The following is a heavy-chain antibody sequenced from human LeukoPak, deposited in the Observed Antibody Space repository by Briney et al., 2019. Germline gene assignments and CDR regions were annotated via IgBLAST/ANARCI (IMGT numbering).Heavy chain of an antibody. CDR2: IKSDDSST. Sequence: GGSLRLSCAASGFTFSSYWMHWVRQAPRKGLVWVSRIKSDDSSTSYADSVKGRFTISRDNAKNTLYLQMNSLRAEDTAVYYCARGDGGSYQGRFDYWGQGTLVTVSS. D-gene: IGHD1-26*01. CDR3: ARGDGGSYQGRFDY. V-gene: IGHV3-74*01. J-gene: IGHJ4*02. CDR1: GFTFSSYW.